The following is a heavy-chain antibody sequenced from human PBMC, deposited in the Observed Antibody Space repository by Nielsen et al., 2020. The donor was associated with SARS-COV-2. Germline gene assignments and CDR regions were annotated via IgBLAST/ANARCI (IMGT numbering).Heavy chain of an antibody. D-gene: IGHD2-2*01. CDR3: ARGSPLGYCSSTSCYRRGWFDP. Sequence: SETLSLTCAVSGDSVSSNDYWTWVRQSPGKGLEWIGEINHSGSTNYNPSLKSRVTISVDTSKNQFSLKLSSVTAADTAVYYCARGSPLGYCSSTSCYRRGWFDPWGQGTLVTVSS. CDR2: INHSGST. V-gene: IGHV4-4*02. J-gene: IGHJ5*02. CDR1: GDSVSSNDY.